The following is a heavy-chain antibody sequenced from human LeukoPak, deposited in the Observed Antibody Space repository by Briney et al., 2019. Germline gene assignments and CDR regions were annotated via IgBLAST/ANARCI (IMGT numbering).Heavy chain of an antibody. CDR2: IIPIFGTA. Sequence: EASVKVSCKASGGTFSSYAISWVRQAPGQGLEWMGGIIPIFGTANYAQKFQGRVTITADESTSTAYMELSSLRSEDTAVYYCAREKFTMVRGVITYNWFDPWGQGALVTVSS. J-gene: IGHJ5*02. CDR1: GGTFSSYA. D-gene: IGHD3-10*01. CDR3: AREKFTMVRGVITYNWFDP. V-gene: IGHV1-69*13.